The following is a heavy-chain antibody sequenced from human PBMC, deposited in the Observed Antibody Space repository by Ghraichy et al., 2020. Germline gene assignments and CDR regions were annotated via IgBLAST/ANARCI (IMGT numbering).Heavy chain of an antibody. CDR3: ARDRHSQLRSGYFDY. Sequence: GGSLRLSCAASGFTFSSYAMHWVRQAPGKGLEWVAVISYDGSNKYYADSVKGRFTISRDNSKNTLYLQMNSLRAEDTAVYYCARDRHSQLRSGYFDYWGQGTLVTVSS. CDR1: GFTFSSYA. V-gene: IGHV3-30-3*01. CDR2: ISYDGSNK. J-gene: IGHJ4*02. D-gene: IGHD6-13*01.